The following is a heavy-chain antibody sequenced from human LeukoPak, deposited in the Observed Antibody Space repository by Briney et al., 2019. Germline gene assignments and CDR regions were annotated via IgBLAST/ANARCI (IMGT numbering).Heavy chain of an antibody. Sequence: VASVKVSCKASGYTFTVYYMHWVRRAPGQGLEWMGWINPNSGGTNYAQKFQGRVTMTRDTSISTAYMELSRLRSDDTAVYYCARDELGVVPSSQEYCYYGMDVWGQGTTVTVSS. D-gene: IGHD2-2*01. V-gene: IGHV1-2*02. CDR3: ARDELGVVPSSQEYCYYGMDV. J-gene: IGHJ6*02. CDR1: GYTFTVYY. CDR2: INPNSGGT.